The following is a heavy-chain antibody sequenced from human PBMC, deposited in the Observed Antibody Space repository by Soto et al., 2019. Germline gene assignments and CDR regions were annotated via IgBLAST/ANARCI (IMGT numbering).Heavy chain of an antibody. D-gene: IGHD2-21*02. CDR2: INAGNGNT. CDR3: ARAWVVVTAPDY. V-gene: IGHV1-3*05. J-gene: IGHJ4*02. Sequence: QVQLVQSGAEEKKPGASVKVSCKASGYTFTSYAMHWVRQAPGQRLEWMGWINAGNGNTTYSQKFQGRVTITRDTSARTSYIELISLRAEDMAWYYCARAWVVVTAPDYWGQGTLVTVAS. CDR1: GYTFTSYA.